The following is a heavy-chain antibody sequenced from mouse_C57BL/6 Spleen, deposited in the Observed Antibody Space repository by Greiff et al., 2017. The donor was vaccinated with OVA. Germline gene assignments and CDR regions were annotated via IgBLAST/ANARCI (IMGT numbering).Heavy chain of an antibody. CDR2: INPNNGGT. CDR1: GYTFTDYN. V-gene: IGHV1-18*01. CDR3: ATQDGGFAY. J-gene: IGHJ3*01. Sequence: VQLQQSGPELVKPGASVKIPCKASGYTFTDYNMDWVKQSHGKSLEWIGDINPNNGGTNYNQKFKGKATLTVDKSSSTAYMELRSLTSEDTAVYECATQDGGFAYWGQGTLVTVSA.